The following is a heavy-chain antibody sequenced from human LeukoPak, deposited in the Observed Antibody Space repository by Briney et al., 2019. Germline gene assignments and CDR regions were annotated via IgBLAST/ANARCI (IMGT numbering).Heavy chain of an antibody. D-gene: IGHD3-22*01. Sequence: GGSLRLSCAASGFTFSSYSMNWVRQAPGKGLEWVSSISSSSSYIYYADSVKGRFTISRDNAKNSLYLQMNSLRAEDTAVYYCARMYYYDSSGYSPHFDYWGQGTLVTVSS. CDR1: GFTFSSYS. CDR2: ISSSSSYI. J-gene: IGHJ4*02. CDR3: ARMYYYDSSGYSPHFDY. V-gene: IGHV3-21*01.